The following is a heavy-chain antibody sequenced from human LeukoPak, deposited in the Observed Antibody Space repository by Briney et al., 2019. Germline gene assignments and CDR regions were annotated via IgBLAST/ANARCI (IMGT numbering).Heavy chain of an antibody. Sequence: TGGSLRLSCAASGFTFSSYWMSWVRQAPGKGLEWVANIKQDGSEKYYVDSVKGRFTISRDNAKNSLYLQMDSLGPEVTAVYYCARDPYSGNYGNDYYYYMDVWGKGTTVTISS. CDR2: IKQDGSEK. CDR3: ARDPYSGNYGNDYYYYMDV. V-gene: IGHV3-7*01. CDR1: GFTFSSYW. D-gene: IGHD1-26*01. J-gene: IGHJ6*03.